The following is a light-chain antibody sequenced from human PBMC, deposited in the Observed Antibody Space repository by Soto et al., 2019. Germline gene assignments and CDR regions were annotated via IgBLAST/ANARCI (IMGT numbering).Light chain of an antibody. V-gene: IGKV1-5*01. Sequence: DVQMTQSPSTLSASVGDRVTITCRASQSISTWLAWYPKKPGRAPRLLIYDVSNLESGVPSRFSGSGSGTDFTLTISSLQTEDFATYYCLHQNSYPLTFGGGTKGEIK. J-gene: IGKJ4*01. CDR3: LHQNSYPLT. CDR2: DVS. CDR1: QSISTW.